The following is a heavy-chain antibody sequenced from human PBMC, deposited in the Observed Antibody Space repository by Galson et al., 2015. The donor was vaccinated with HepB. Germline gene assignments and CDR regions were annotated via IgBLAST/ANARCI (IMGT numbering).Heavy chain of an antibody. V-gene: IGHV3-30*03. CDR2: ISYDGRTQ. D-gene: IGHD6-13*01. Sequence: SLRLSCAASGFTLSSYAIHWVRQAPGKGLEWVTVISYDGRTQNYADSVMGRFTISRDNTKDTVYLQMSSLRADDTAVYYCARVDGSIWYSYWGQGILVTVSS. CDR1: GFTLSSYA. J-gene: IGHJ4*02. CDR3: ARVDGSIWYSY.